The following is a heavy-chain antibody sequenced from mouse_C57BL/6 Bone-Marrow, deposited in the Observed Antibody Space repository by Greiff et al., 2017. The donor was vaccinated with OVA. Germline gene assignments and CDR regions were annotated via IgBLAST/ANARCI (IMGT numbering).Heavy chain of an antibody. CDR3: ARRLRYAMDY. J-gene: IGHJ4*01. CDR2: ISSGSSTI. D-gene: IGHD2-4*01. Sequence: EVQLVESGGGLVKPGGSLKLSCAASGFTFSDYGMHWVRQAPEKGLEWVAYISSGSSTIYYADTVKGRFTISRDNAKNTLFLQMTSLRSEDTAMYYCARRLRYAMDYWSQGTSVTVSS. V-gene: IGHV5-17*01. CDR1: GFTFSDYG.